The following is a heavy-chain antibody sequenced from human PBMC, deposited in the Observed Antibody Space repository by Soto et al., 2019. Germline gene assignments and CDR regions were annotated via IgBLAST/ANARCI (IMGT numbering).Heavy chain of an antibody. D-gene: IGHD2-15*01. CDR1: GGTFSSYA. CDR2: IIPIFGTA. J-gene: IGHJ6*02. V-gene: IGHV1-69*13. CDR3: ARGGPDIVVVVAATPGADGMDV. Sequence: GASVKVSCKASGGTFSSYAISWVRQAPGQGLEWMGGIIPIFGTANYAQKFQGRVTITADESTSTAYMELSSLRSEDTAVYYCARGGPDIVVVVAATPGADGMDVWGQGTTVTVSS.